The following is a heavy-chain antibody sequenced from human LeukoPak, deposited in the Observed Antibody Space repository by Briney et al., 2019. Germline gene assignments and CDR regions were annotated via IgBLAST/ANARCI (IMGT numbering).Heavy chain of an antibody. V-gene: IGHV3-30*02. D-gene: IGHD5-12*01. CDR1: GFTFSSSG. CDR2: ISYDGSNR. Sequence: GGSLRLSCAASGFTFSSSGMHWVRQAPGKGLEWVAFISYDGSNRYYADSVKGRFTISRDNTKNTLYLQMNSLRAEDTAVYYCAKETRGSYSDYWGQGTLVTVSS. J-gene: IGHJ4*02. CDR3: AKETRGSYSDY.